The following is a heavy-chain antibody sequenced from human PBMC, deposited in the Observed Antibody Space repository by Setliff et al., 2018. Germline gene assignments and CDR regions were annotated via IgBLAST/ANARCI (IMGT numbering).Heavy chain of an antibody. D-gene: IGHD1-26*01. CDR3: ARDTYQCELLYFDS. Sequence: GESLKISCKGSGYSFINYWIGWVRQMPGKGLEWMGIIYPGDSDTTYSPSFQGQVTISADRSISTAYLQLRSLRSDDPSMYYCARDTYQCELLYFDSWGQGTLVTVSS. J-gene: IGHJ4*02. CDR2: IYPGDSDT. CDR1: GYSFINYW. V-gene: IGHV5-51*01.